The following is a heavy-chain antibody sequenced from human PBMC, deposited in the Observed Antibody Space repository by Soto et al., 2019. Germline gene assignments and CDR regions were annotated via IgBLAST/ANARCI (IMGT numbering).Heavy chain of an antibody. J-gene: IGHJ1*01. V-gene: IGHV3-23*01. CDR1: GFTFSSYA. D-gene: IGHD2-21*02. CDR2: ISGSGGST. CDR3: AIHGPGLIVVVTAILPTFQH. Sequence: EVQLLESGGGLVQPGGSLRLSCAASGFTFSSYAMSWVRQAPGKGLEWVSAISGSGGSTYYADSVKGRFTISRDNSKNTLYLQMNSLRAEDTAVYYCAIHGPGLIVVVTAILPTFQHWGQGTLVTVSS.